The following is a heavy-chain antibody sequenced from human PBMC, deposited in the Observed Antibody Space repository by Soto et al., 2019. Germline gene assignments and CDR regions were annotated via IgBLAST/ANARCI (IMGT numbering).Heavy chain of an antibody. CDR1: GGTFSSYA. V-gene: IGHV1-69*12. D-gene: IGHD1-26*01. J-gene: IGHJ6*02. CDR2: IIPIFGTA. Sequence: QVQLVQSGDEVKEPGSSVKVSGKASGGTFSSYAISWVRKAPGQGLEWMGGIIPIFGTANYAQKFQGRLTITADESTSTAYMELSSLRSEDTAVYYCATYPRGRGYYFGMDVWGQGTTVTVSS. CDR3: ATYPRGRGYYFGMDV.